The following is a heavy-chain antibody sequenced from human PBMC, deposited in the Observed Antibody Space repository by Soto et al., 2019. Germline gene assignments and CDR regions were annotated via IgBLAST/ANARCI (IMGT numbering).Heavy chain of an antibody. V-gene: IGHV3-23*01. CDR2: VSGSGINT. D-gene: IGHD2-2*01. CDR3: AKDRAYCSTISCYFDF. Sequence: EVHVLESGGGLVQPGGSLRLSCAASGFTFSSYAMSWVRQAPGKGLEWISAVSGSGINTYYADSVKGRFTISRDNSRNTIYLQMNRLRDEDTAVYYCAKDRAYCSTISCYFDFWGQGTLVTVSS. CDR1: GFTFSSYA. J-gene: IGHJ4*02.